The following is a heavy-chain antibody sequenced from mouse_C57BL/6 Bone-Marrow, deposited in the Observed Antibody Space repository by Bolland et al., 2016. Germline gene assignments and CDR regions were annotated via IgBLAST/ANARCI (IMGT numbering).Heavy chain of an antibody. D-gene: IGHD1-1*01. CDR2: T. J-gene: IGHJ2*01. CDR3: AREEVTTVAFDY. Sequence: TNYNEKFKSKATLTVDKSSSTAYMQLSSLTSEDSAVYYCAREEVTTVAFDYWGKG. V-gene: IGHV1-53*01.